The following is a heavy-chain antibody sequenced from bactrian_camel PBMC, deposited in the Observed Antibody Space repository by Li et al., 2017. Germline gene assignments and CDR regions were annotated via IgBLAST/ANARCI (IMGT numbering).Heavy chain of an antibody. D-gene: IGHD2*01. J-gene: IGHJ4*01. V-gene: IGHV3S42*01. CDR2: INSGGSTT. Sequence: VQLVESGGGLVQPGGSLRLSCAASGFTFSRSAMSWVRQAPGKGLEWVSSINSGGSTTAYADSVKGRFTMSKDNAKYTLYLQLNSLKPEDTAVYYCVSLVGRPLVHQGTQVTVS. CDR1: GFTFSRSA.